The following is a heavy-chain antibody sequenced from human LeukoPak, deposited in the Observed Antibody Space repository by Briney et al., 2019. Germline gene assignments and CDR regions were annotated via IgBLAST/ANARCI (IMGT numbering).Heavy chain of an antibody. CDR1: GGTFSRYA. Sequence: GASVKVSCKASGGTFSRYAISWVRQAPGQGLEWMGRIIPILGIANYAQKFQGRVTITADKSTSTAYMELSSPRSEDTAVYYCAGGEDTAMVTLDYWGQGTLVTVSS. J-gene: IGHJ4*02. CDR2: IIPILGIA. D-gene: IGHD5-18*01. V-gene: IGHV1-69*04. CDR3: AGGEDTAMVTLDY.